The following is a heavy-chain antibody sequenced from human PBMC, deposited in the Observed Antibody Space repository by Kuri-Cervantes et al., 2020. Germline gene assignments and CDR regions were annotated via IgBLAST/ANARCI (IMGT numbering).Heavy chain of an antibody. CDR3: ARAGGGSSPLGYYFDY. D-gene: IGHD1-26*01. CDR2: IIPIFGTA. Sequence: SVKVSCKASGGALSINAVSWMRQAPGQGLEWMGGIIPIFGTANYAQKLQGRVTITADESTSTAYMELSSLRSEDTAVYYCARAGGGSSPLGYYFDYWGQGTLVTVSS. J-gene: IGHJ4*02. CDR1: GGALSINA. V-gene: IGHV1-69*13.